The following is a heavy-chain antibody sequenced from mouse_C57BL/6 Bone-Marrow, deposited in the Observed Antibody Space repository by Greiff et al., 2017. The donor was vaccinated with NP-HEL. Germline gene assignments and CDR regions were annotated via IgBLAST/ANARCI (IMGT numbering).Heavy chain of an antibody. CDR2: ISSGGDYI. CDR1: GFTFSSYA. D-gene: IGHD2-4*01. V-gene: IGHV5-9-1*02. Sequence: EVKLVESGEGSVKPGGSLKLSCAASGFTFSSYAMSWVRQTPEKRLEWVAYISSGGDYIYYADTVKGRFTISRDNARNTLYLQMSSLKSEDTAMYYCTRLDYDGYYYAMDYWGQGTSVTVSS. J-gene: IGHJ4*01. CDR3: TRLDYDGYYYAMDY.